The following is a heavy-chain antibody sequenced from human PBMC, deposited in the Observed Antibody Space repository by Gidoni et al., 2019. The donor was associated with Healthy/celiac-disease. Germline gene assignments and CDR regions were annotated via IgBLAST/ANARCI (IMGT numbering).Heavy chain of an antibody. Sequence: QVQLVESGGGVVQPGRSLSLSCAASGFTFSSYGMHWVRQAPGKGLEWVAVISYDGSNKYYADSVKGRFTISRDNSKNTLYLQMNSLRAEDTAVYYCAKDHYSGGYYFDYWGQGTLVTVSS. J-gene: IGHJ4*02. CDR1: GFTFSSYG. CDR3: AKDHYSGGYYFDY. V-gene: IGHV3-30*18. D-gene: IGHD2-15*01. CDR2: ISYDGSNK.